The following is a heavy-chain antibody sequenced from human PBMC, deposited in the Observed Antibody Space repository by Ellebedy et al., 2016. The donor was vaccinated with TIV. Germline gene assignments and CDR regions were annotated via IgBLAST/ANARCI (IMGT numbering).Heavy chain of an antibody. V-gene: IGHV4-59*02. CDR3: ARDGVDGMDV. CDR1: GGSVGGYY. D-gene: IGHD2-15*01. Sequence: PGGSLRLSCAVSGGSVGGYYWTWIRQSPGKGLEWIGNIDYSGVTKYNPSLKSQVTISLDRSKNQLSLKLRFASAADTAVYYCARDGVDGMDVWGQGTTVAVSS. J-gene: IGHJ6*02. CDR2: IDYSGVT.